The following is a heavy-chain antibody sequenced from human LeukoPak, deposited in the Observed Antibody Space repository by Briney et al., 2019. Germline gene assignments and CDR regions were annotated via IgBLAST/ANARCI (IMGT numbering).Heavy chain of an antibody. D-gene: IGHD6-6*01. J-gene: IGHJ4*02. Sequence: PSETLSLTCAVYGGSFSGYYWSWILQPPGKGLEWIGEINHSGSTNYNPSLKSRVTISVDTSKNQFSLKLSSVTAADTAVYYCARGLEYSSPSPFDYWGQGTLVTVSS. CDR2: INHSGST. V-gene: IGHV4-34*01. CDR3: ARGLEYSSPSPFDY. CDR1: GGSFSGYY.